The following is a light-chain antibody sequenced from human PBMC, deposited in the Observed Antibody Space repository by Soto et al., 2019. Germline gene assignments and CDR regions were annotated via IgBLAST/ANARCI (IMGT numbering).Light chain of an antibody. CDR2: LNSDGSH. CDR1: SGHSNYV. Sequence: QPVLTQSPSASASLGASVKLTCTLSSGHSNYVIAWHQQQPEKGPRYLMKLNSDGSHSKGDGIPDRFSGSSSGAERYLTISSLQSEDEADYYCQTWDTGIRVCGGGTKLTVL. V-gene: IGLV4-69*01. CDR3: QTWDTGIRV. J-gene: IGLJ2*01.